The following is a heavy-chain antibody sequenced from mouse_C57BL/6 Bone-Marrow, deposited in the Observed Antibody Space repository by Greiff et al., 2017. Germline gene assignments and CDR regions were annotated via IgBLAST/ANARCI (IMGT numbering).Heavy chain of an antibody. J-gene: IGHJ3*01. Sequence: VQLQQPGAELVKPGASVKLSCTASGFNIKDDYMHWVKQRPEQGLEWIGWIDPENGDTEYASKFQGKATITADTSSNTAYLQLSSLTSEDTAVYYCTPTGDWFAYWGQGTLVTVSA. CDR3: TPTGDWFAY. CDR2: IDPENGDT. V-gene: IGHV14-4*01. CDR1: GFNIKDDY.